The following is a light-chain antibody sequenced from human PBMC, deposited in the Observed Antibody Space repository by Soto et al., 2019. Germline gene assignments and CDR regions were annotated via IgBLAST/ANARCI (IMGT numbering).Light chain of an antibody. CDR2: DVS. J-gene: IGLJ1*01. V-gene: IGLV2-11*01. CDR1: SSDVGGYNY. CDR3: CSHAGTYIYV. Sequence: SALTQPRSVSGSPGQSVTISCTRTSSDVGGYNYVSWYQQHPGKAPKLMIYDVSKRPSGVPDRFSGFKSGNTASLIISGLQAEDEADYSCCSHAGTYIYVFGTGTKVTVL.